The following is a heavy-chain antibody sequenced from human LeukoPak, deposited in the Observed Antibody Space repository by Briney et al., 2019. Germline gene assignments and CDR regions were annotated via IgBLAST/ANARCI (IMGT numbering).Heavy chain of an antibody. CDR1: GYTFAGYY. D-gene: IGHD3-9*01. Sequence: ASVKVSCKASGYTFAGYYMHWVRQAPGQGLEWMGWINPNSGGTNYAQKFQGRVTMTRDTSISTAYMELSRLRSDDTAVYYCARVTREYYDILTGYYIPHHDAFDIWGQGTMVTVSS. V-gene: IGHV1-2*02. J-gene: IGHJ3*02. CDR3: ARVTREYYDILTGYYIPHHDAFDI. CDR2: INPNSGGT.